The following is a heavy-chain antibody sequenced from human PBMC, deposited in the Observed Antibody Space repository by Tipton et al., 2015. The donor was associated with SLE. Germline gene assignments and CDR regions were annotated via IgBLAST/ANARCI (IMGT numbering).Heavy chain of an antibody. CDR1: GFPFSSYG. Sequence: SLRLSCAASGFPFSSYGMHWVRQAPGKGLEWVAIVWYDGSNKYYADSVKGRFTVSRDNSRNTLYLQMNSLRAEDTAVYYCASWTPVAHCEYWGQGTLVTVSS. CDR2: VWYDGSNK. V-gene: IGHV3-33*01. J-gene: IGHJ4*02. D-gene: IGHD4-23*01. CDR3: ASWTPVAHCEY.